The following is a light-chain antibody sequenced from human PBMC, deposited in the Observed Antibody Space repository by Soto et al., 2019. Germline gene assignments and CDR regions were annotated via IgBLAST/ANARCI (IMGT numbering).Light chain of an antibody. J-gene: IGKJ1*01. CDR2: HPS. CDR3: QQYNNWLWT. V-gene: IGKV3-15*01. Sequence: EIVVTQSPATLYVSPGERATLSCRASQSVSRKVAWYQQKPGQAPRLLIHHPSTSDTGISVRFIGSGSGTEFTLTISFLQSEDFAVYYCQQYNNWLWTLGQGNKVEIK. CDR1: QSVSRK.